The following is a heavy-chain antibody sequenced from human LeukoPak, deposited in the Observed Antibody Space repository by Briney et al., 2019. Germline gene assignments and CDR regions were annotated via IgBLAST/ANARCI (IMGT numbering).Heavy chain of an antibody. Sequence: ASVKVSCKASGYTFTHYYMHWVRQAPGQGLEWMGIINPSGGSTSYAQKFQGRVTMTRDTSTSTVYMEVSSLRSEDTAVYYCARKAGGSYRLDYWGQGTLVTVSS. D-gene: IGHD1-26*01. CDR2: INPSGGST. J-gene: IGHJ4*02. V-gene: IGHV1-46*01. CDR3: ARKAGGSYRLDY. CDR1: GYTFTHYY.